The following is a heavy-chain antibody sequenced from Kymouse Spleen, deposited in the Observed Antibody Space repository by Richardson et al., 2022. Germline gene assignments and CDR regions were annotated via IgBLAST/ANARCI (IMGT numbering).Heavy chain of an antibody. D-gene: IGHD6-19*01. V-gene: IGHV6-1*01. CDR2: TYYRSKWYN. J-gene: IGHJ6*02. Sequence: QVQLQQSGPGLVKPSQTLSLTCAISGDSVSSNSAAWNWIRQSPSRGLEWLGRTYYRSKWYNDYAVSVKSRITINPDTSKNQFSLQLNSVTPEDTAVYYCARGIAVATGVYYYYGMDVWGQGTTVTVSS. CDR1: GDSVSSNSAA. CDR3: ARGIAVATGVYYYYGMDV.